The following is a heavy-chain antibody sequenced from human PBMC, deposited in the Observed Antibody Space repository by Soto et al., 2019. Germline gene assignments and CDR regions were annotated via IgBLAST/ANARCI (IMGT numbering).Heavy chain of an antibody. CDR3: ARAPDY. Sequence: SETLSLTCAVSGGSISSGGYSWSWIRQPPGKGLEWIGYIYHSGSIYYNPSLKSRVTISVDRSKNQFSLKLSSVTAADTAVYYCARAPDYWGQGTLVTVSS. J-gene: IGHJ4*02. CDR1: GGSISSGGYS. V-gene: IGHV4-30-2*01. CDR2: IYHSGSI.